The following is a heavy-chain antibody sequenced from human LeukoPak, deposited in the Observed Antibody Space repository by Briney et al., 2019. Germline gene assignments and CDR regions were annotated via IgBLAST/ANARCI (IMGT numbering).Heavy chain of an antibody. CDR1: GYTFTSYA. CDR2: TNAGNGNT. Sequence: GPVEVSFKASGYTFTSYAMPLGRPAPRQRAEWMGWTNAGNGNTKYSQKFQGRVTITRDTSASTAYMELSSLRSEDTAVYYCASSPLRYFDSDYWGQGTLVTVSS. V-gene: IGHV1-3*01. D-gene: IGHD3-9*01. CDR3: ASSPLRYFDSDY. J-gene: IGHJ4*02.